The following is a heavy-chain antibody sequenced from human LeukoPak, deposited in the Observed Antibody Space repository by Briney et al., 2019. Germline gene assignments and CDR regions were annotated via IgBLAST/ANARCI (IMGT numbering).Heavy chain of an antibody. D-gene: IGHD2/OR15-2a*01. CDR2: TYYRSKWYN. Sequence: SRALSLTCAISGDSVSSNSAAWNWIRQSPSRGLEWLGRTYYRSKWYNDYAVSVKSRITINPDTSKNQFSLQLNSVTPEDTAVYYCATSTSKGGRYYYYGMDVWGQGTTVTVSS. CDR1: GDSVSSNSAA. CDR3: ATSTSKGGRYYYYGMDV. V-gene: IGHV6-1*01. J-gene: IGHJ6*02.